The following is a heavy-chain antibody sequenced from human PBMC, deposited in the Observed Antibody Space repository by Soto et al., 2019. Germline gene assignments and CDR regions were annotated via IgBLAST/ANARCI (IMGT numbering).Heavy chain of an antibody. CDR1: GFTFNNAW. CDR2: IKTKTDGGTT. V-gene: IGHV3-15*07. J-gene: IGHJ2*01. D-gene: IGHD6-19*01. Sequence: EVHLVESGGGLVKPGGSLTLSCAASGFTFNNAWMNWVRQAPGKGLEWVGRIKTKTDGGTTDYAAPVKGRFTVSRDDSKHTLYLQMNSLKTEDAAVYYCTTATPRSQWLGLDPRTYWYFDLWGRGTLVTVSS. CDR3: TTATPRSQWLGLDPRTYWYFDL.